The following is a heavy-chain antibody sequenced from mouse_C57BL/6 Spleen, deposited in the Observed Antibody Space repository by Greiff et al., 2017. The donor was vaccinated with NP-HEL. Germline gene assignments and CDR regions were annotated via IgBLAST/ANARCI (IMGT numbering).Heavy chain of an antibody. CDR3: VLTGTSWYFDV. V-gene: IGHV10-1*01. Sequence: EVNVVESGGGLVQPKGSLKLSCAASGFSFNTYAMNWVRQAPGKGLEWVARIRSKSNNYATYYADSVKDRFTISRDDSESMLYLQMNNLKTEDTAMYYCVLTGTSWYFDVWGTGTTVTVSS. CDR2: IRSKSNNYAT. J-gene: IGHJ1*03. CDR1: GFSFNTYA. D-gene: IGHD4-1*01.